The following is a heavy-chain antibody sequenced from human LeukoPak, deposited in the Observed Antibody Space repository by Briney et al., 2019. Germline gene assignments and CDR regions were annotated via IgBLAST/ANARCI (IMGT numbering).Heavy chain of an antibody. V-gene: IGHV4-59*12. Sequence: SETLSLTCTVSRGSISGYSWSWIRQSSGGGLEWIGYIYYSGDTAYNPSLRSRVTLSVDTSKNQFSLKLSSVTAADTAVYYCARAVVAVSRYYYYMDVWGKGTTVTISS. J-gene: IGHJ6*03. CDR3: ARAVVAVSRYYYYMDV. CDR2: IYYSGDT. D-gene: IGHD2-15*01. CDR1: RGSISGYS.